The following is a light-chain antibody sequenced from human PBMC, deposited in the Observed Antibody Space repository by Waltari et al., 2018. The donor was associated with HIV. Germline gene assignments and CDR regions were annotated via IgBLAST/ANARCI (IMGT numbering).Light chain of an antibody. CDR3: QQYHDWPPVT. Sequence: EIVLTQSPVTLSVSPGERATLSCRASQSVRSSLAWYQQKPGQAPRLLIYAASTRATGIPARFSGSGSGTDFTFTISSLQSEDFAVYYCQQYHDWPPVTFGGGTKVDIK. J-gene: IGKJ4*01. CDR2: AAS. CDR1: QSVRSS. V-gene: IGKV3-15*01.